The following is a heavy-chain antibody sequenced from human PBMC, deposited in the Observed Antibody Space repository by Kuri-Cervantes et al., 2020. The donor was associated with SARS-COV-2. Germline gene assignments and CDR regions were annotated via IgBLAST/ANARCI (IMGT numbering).Heavy chain of an antibody. CDR2: INHSGST. V-gene: IGHV4-34*01. CDR3: ARGRNYYDSSGYFYYFDY. CDR1: GGSFSGYY. J-gene: IGHJ4*02. Sequence: SETLSLTCAVYGGSFSGYYWSWIRQPPGKGLEWIGEINHSGSTNYNPSLKSRVTISVDTSKNQFSLKLSSVIAADTAVYYCARGRNYYDSSGYFYYFDYWGQGTLVTVSS. D-gene: IGHD3-22*01.